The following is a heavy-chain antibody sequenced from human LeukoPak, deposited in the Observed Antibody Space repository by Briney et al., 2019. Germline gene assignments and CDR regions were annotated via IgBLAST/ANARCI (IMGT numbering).Heavy chain of an antibody. J-gene: IGHJ5*02. Sequence: SETLSLTCTVSGGSISSYHWSWIRQPPGKGLEWIGYIYYSGSTSYNPSLKSRVTISIDTSKNQFSLKLSSVTAADTAVYYCARQTTEGFDPWGQGVLVTVSS. D-gene: IGHD4-17*01. CDR2: IYYSGST. CDR3: ARQTTEGFDP. V-gene: IGHV4-59*01. CDR1: GGSISSYH.